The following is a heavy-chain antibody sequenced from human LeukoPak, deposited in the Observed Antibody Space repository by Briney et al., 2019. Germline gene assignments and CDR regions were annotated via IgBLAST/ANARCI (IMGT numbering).Heavy chain of an antibody. CDR1: GFTYGDYA. CDR3: TRVASRVMTTYYFDY. D-gene: IGHD3-16*01. Sequence: GGSLRLSCTASGFTYGDYALSWFRQAPGKGLEWVAFIRSRAYGATTEYAASVKDRFTISRDDSESIAYLHMNSLKTGDTAVYYCTRVASRVMTTYYFDYWGQGALVTVSS. J-gene: IGHJ4*02. V-gene: IGHV3-49*03. CDR2: IRSRAYGATT.